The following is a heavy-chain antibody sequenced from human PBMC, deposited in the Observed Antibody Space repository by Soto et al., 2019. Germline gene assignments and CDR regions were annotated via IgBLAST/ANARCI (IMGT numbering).Heavy chain of an antibody. CDR2: ISAYNGNT. V-gene: IGHV1-18*01. CDR3: ARVPPRLLWFGELFRRKNWFDP. Sequence: QVQLVQSGAEVKKPGASVKVSCKASGYTFTSYGISWVRQAPGQGLEWMGWISAYNGNTNYAQKLQGRVTMTTDTSTSTAYMELRSLRSDDTAVYYCARVPPRLLWFGELFRRKNWFDPWGQGTLVTVSS. CDR1: GYTFTSYG. J-gene: IGHJ5*02. D-gene: IGHD3-10*01.